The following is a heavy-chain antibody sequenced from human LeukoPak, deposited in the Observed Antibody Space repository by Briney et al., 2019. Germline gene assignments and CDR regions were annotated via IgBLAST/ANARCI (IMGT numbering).Heavy chain of an antibody. CDR2: ISSDGSSK. J-gene: IGHJ4*02. D-gene: IGHD2-2*01. V-gene: IGHV3-30*18. Sequence: GRSLRLSCVASGFTFNTYGIHWVRQAPGKGLEWVAGISSDGSSKDYADSVKGRFTISRDNSKNTLYLQMNSLGAEDTAVYYCAKAAYCTSTSCHFSGYAQRPLDSWGQGTLVTVSS. CDR1: GFTFNTYG. CDR3: AKAAYCTSTSCHFSGYAQRPLDS.